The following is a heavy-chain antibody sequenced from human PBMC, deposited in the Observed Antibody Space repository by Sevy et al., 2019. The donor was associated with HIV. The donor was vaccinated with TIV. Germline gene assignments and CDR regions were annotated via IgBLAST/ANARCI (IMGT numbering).Heavy chain of an antibody. CDR3: AKTYYDSGSYPNSYYGMDV. CDR2: IPYDGSNK. Sequence: GGSLRLSCAASEFTFSSYAMHWVRQAPGKGLEWVAIIPYDGSNKYHADSVKGRFTISRDNSENTLYLQMYSLRAEDTAVYYCAKTYYDSGSYPNSYYGMDVWGQVTTVTVSS. D-gene: IGHD3-10*01. V-gene: IGHV3-30*18. CDR1: EFTFSSYA. J-gene: IGHJ6*02.